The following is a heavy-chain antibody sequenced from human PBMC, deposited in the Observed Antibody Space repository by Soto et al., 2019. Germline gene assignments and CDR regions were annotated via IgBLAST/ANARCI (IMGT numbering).Heavy chain of an antibody. D-gene: IGHD3-3*01. CDR3: ARCSDYDFWSGYFLNYYDYYGMDV. V-gene: IGHV1-2*02. CDR1: GYTFTGYY. J-gene: IGHJ6*02. Sequence: ASVKVSCKASGYTFTGYYMHWVRQAPGQGLEWMGWINPNSGGTNYAQKFQGRVTMTRDTSISTAYMELSRLRSDDTAVYYCARCSDYDFWSGYFLNYYDYYGMDVWGQGTTVTVSS. CDR2: INPNSGGT.